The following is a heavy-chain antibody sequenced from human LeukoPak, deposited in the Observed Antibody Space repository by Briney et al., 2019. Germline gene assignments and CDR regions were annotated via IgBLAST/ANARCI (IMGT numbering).Heavy chain of an antibody. D-gene: IGHD3-22*01. CDR3: AREEYYYDGSGYDY. Sequence: GASVKVSCKASGYTFTSYGISWVRQAPGQGLEWMGWISAYNGNTNYAQKLQGRVTMTTDTSASTAYMELSSLRSEDTAVYYCAREEYYYDGSGYDYWGQGTLVTVSS. CDR2: ISAYNGNT. CDR1: GYTFTSYG. V-gene: IGHV1-18*01. J-gene: IGHJ4*02.